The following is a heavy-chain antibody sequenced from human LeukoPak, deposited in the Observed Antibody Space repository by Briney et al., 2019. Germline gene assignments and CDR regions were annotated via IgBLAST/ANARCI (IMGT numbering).Heavy chain of an antibody. V-gene: IGHV3-20*04. J-gene: IGHJ4*02. CDR2: INWNGGST. D-gene: IGHD3-3*01. Sequence: GGSLRLSCAASGFTFDDYGMSWVRQAPGKGLEWVSGINWNGGSTGYADSVKGRFTISRDNAKNSLYLQMNSLRAEDTALYYCARESYEWRFLEWSQRYYYFGYWGQGTLVTVSS. CDR1: GFTFDDYG. CDR3: ARESYEWRFLEWSQRYYYFGY.